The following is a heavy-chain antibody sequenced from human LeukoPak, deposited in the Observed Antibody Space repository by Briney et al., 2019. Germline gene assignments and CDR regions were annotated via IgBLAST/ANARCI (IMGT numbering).Heavy chain of an antibody. J-gene: IGHJ4*02. CDR2: IPYDGSNK. CDR1: GFTFSSYG. V-gene: IGHV3-30*03. Sequence: TGGSLRLSCAASGFTFSSYGMHWVRQAPGKGLEWVALIPYDGSNKYYADSVKGRFTISRDNSKNTLYLQMISLRSEDTAVYYCARRHSSGWYNSDYWGQGTLVTVSS. CDR3: ARRHSSGWYNSDY. D-gene: IGHD6-19*01.